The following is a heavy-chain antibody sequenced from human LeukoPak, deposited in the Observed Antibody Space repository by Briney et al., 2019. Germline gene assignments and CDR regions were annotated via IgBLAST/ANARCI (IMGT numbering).Heavy chain of an antibody. V-gene: IGHV3-11*06. D-gene: IGHD2-15*01. CDR2: IRSGSPYI. J-gene: IGHJ6*02. CDR1: GFXLSDYY. CDR3: ARVGRYCSSTGCDYYYGMDV. Sequence: GGSLRLSCEASGFXLSDYYMRWIRQDPGKGPEWVSDIRSGSPYINDPHALTGRCTISRDNAKSSLYLRMSRLRAEDTAVYYCARVGRYCSSTGCDYYYGMDVWGQGTTVTVSS.